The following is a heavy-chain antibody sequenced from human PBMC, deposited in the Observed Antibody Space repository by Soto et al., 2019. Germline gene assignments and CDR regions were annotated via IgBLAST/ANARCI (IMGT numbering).Heavy chain of an antibody. V-gene: IGHV1-69*02. CDR1: GGTFNFYS. Sequence: QVQLVQSGAEVKKPGSSVKVSCTASGGTFNFYSISWVRQAPGQGLEWVGRVIPMVGMSEYAQKFQGRVTITAEKSTSTAYMNLRSLRSEDTAVYYCATNYGSGSAHFDYWGQGTLVTVS. J-gene: IGHJ4*02. D-gene: IGHD3-10*01. CDR2: VIPMVGMS. CDR3: ATNYGSGSAHFDY.